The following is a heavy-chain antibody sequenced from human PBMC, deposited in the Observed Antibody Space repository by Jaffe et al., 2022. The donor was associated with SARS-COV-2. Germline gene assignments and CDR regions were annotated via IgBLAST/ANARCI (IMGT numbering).Heavy chain of an antibody. CDR1: GGSINSGDYY. CDR2: IYSSGTT. D-gene: IGHD2-8*01. J-gene: IGHJ5*02. Sequence: QVQLQESGPGLVKPSQTLSLTCTVSGGSINSGDYYWSWIRQHPGKGLEWIGYIYSSGTTYYNPSLKSRVTISVDTSKNQFSLNLNSVTAADTAMYYCARDLSPMVWNHWGQGTLVTVSS. CDR3: ARDLSPMVWNH. V-gene: IGHV4-31*03.